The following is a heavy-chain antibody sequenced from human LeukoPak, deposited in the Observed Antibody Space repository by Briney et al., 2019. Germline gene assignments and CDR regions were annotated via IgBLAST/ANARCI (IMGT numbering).Heavy chain of an antibody. CDR2: IIPFFGTA. Sequence: GSSVKVSCKASGGTFSSYAISWVRQAPGQGLEWMGGIIPFFGTANFAQKFQGRATITADESTSTAYMELSSLRSEDTAVYYCALLDTAMVPIAEYFHHWGQGTLVTVSS. CDR3: ALLDTAMVPIAEYFHH. D-gene: IGHD5-18*01. J-gene: IGHJ1*01. V-gene: IGHV1-69*01. CDR1: GGTFSSYA.